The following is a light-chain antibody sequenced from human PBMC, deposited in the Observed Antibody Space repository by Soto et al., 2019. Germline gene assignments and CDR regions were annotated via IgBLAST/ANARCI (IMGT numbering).Light chain of an antibody. V-gene: IGKV3-15*01. CDR3: QQYNNWPPYT. Sequence: EIVMMQSPATLSVSPGERATLSCRASQSVFSNLAWYQQKPGQAPRLLIYGASTRATGIPARFSGSGSGTEFTLTISSLQSEDFAVYYCQQYNNWPPYTFGQGTKLEIK. CDR1: QSVFSN. CDR2: GAS. J-gene: IGKJ2*01.